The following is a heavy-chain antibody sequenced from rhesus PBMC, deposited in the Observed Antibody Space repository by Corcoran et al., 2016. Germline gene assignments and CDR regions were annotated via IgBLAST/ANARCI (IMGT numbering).Heavy chain of an antibody. Sequence: QVQLQQWGEGLVKPSETLSLTCAVYGGSISGYYYWSWIRQAPGKGLEWIGNMDGNSASNRHNHSLKNRVTISKDKSKTQFSLKRSSVTAADTAVYYCARHPRPDVLVDYWGQGVRVTISS. CDR2: MDGNSASN. CDR3: ARHPRPDVLVDY. D-gene: IGHD2-21*01. CDR1: GGSISGYYY. V-gene: IGHV4-73*01. J-gene: IGHJ4*01.